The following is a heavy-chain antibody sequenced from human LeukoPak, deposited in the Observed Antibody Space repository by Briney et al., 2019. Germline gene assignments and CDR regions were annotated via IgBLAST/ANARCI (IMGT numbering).Heavy chain of an antibody. CDR1: GGTFSSYA. D-gene: IGHD4-17*01. CDR2: IIPIFGTA. V-gene: IGHV1-69*05. CDR3: ARELGDYGDYVDAFDI. J-gene: IGHJ3*02. Sequence: RRASVKDSCKASGGTFSSYAISWVRQAPGQGLEWMGRIIPIFGTANYAQKFQGRVTITTDESTSTAYMELSSLRSEDTAVYYCARELGDYGDYVDAFDIWGQGTMVTVSS.